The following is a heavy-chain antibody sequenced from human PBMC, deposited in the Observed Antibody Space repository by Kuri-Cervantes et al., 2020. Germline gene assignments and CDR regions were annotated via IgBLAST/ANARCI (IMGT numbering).Heavy chain of an antibody. CDR1: GFTFSNAW. J-gene: IGHJ3*02. CDR3: AREGVVVAATNAFDI. V-gene: IGHV3-15*01. CDR2: IKSKTDGGTT. D-gene: IGHD2-15*01. Sequence: LSLTCAASGFTFSNAWMSWVRQAPGKGLERVGRIKSKTDGGTTDYAAPVKGRFTISRDDSKNTLYLQMNSLRAEDTAVYYCAREGVVVAATNAFDIWGQGTMVTVSS.